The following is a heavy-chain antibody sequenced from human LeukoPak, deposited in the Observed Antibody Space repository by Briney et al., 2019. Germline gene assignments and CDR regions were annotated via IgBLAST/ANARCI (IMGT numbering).Heavy chain of an antibody. CDR2: INPNSGGT. V-gene: IGHV1-2*02. Sequence: ASVKVSCKASGYTFTGYYMHWVRQAPGQGLEWMGWINPNSGGTNYAQKFQGRVTITRDTSISTAYMELSRLRSDDTAVYYCARVSTYYDFWSGYRLGYWGQGTLVTVSS. D-gene: IGHD3-3*01. CDR3: ARVSTYYDFWSGYRLGY. CDR1: GYTFTGYY. J-gene: IGHJ4*02.